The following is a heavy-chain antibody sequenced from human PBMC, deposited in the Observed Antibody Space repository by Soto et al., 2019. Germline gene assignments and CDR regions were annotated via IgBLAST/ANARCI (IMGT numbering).Heavy chain of an antibody. D-gene: IGHD3-3*01. V-gene: IGHV1-18*01. CDR3: ARVCTIFGVVTSRPYYMDV. J-gene: IGHJ6*03. Sequence: ALVKVSCKASGYTFTSYGVSWVRQAPGQGLEWMGWISAYNGNTNYAQKLQGRVTMTTDTSTSTAYMELRSLRSDDTAVYYCARVCTIFGVVTSRPYYMDVWGKGTTVTVSS. CDR2: ISAYNGNT. CDR1: GYTFTSYG.